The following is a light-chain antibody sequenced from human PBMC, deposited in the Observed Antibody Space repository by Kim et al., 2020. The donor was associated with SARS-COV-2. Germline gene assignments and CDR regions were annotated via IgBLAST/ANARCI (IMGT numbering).Light chain of an antibody. J-gene: IGKJ2*01. CDR3: QQSYSTPLYT. Sequence: ASVGDRVTITCRASQSIISYLNWYQQKPGKAPKLLIYAASSLQSGVPSRFSGSGSGTDFTLTISSLQPEDFATYYCQQSYSTPLYTFGQGTKLEI. CDR1: QSIISY. CDR2: AAS. V-gene: IGKV1-39*01.